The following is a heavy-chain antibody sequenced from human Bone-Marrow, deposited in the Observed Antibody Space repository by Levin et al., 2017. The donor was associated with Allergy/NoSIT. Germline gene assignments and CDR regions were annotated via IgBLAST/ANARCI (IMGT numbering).Heavy chain of an antibody. V-gene: IGHV3-30*18. CDR3: AKDSYNYDFWSGYSSY. J-gene: IGHJ4*02. Sequence: GGSLRLSCAASGFTFSSYGMHWVRQAPGKGLEWVAVISYDGSNKYYADSVKGRFTISRDNSKNTLYLQMNSLRAEDTAVYYCAKDSYNYDFWSGYSSYWGQGTLVTVSS. D-gene: IGHD3-3*01. CDR2: ISYDGSNK. CDR1: GFTFSSYG.